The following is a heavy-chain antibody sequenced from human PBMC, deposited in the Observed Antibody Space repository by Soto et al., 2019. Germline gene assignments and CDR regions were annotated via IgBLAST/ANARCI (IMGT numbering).Heavy chain of an antibody. J-gene: IGHJ4*02. CDR2: ISGSGGTT. CDR3: AKSGVEGENYQLDY. V-gene: IGHV3-23*01. D-gene: IGHD1-7*01. Sequence: QLGGSLRLSCAASGFTFIYSTMSWVRQAPGKGLEWVSAISGSGGTTYYADSVRGRFTISRDNSKNTLYLQLNSLRTDDTAVYYCAKSGVEGENYQLDYWGQGTLVTVSS. CDR1: GFTFIYST.